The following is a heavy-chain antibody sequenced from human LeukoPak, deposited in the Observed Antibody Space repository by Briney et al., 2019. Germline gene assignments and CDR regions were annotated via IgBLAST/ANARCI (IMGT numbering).Heavy chain of an antibody. CDR2: IYYSGST. V-gene: IGHV4-59*01. CDR1: GGSISNFY. CDR3: ARGRAGEPTTGYYYYGVDF. J-gene: IGHJ6*02. D-gene: IGHD4-11*01. Sequence: SETLSLTCTVSGGSISNFYWSWIRQPPGKGLEWIGYIYYSGSTSYNPSLKSRVTISVDTSKNQFSLKLSSVTAADTAVYYCARGRAGEPTTGYYYYGVDFGAQGTTVPVSS.